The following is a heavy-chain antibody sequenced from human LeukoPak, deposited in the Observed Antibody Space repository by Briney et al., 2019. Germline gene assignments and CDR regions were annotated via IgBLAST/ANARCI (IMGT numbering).Heavy chain of an antibody. V-gene: IGHV4-59*01. D-gene: IGHD3-16*01. CDR2: IYYSGST. J-gene: IGHJ4*02. CDR1: GASISPYY. CDR3: ARGGSWYEYDY. Sequence: KPSQTLSLTCTVSGASISPYYWGSVRQPPGKGLEWIGYIYYSGSTTYNPSLKSRVTISVDTSKNQLSLKLSSVTAADTAVYYCARGGSWYEYDYWGQGTLVTVSS.